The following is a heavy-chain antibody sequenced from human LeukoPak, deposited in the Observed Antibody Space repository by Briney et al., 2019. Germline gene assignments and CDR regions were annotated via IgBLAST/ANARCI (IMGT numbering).Heavy chain of an antibody. CDR1: GYTLTELS. J-gene: IGHJ3*02. CDR3: VTHSSSWYAFDI. Sequence: ASVKVSCKVSGYTLTELSMHWVRQAPGKGLEWMGGFDPEDGETIYAQKFQGRVTMTEDTSTDTAYMELSSLRSEDTAVYYCVTHSSSWYAFDIWGQGTMVTVSS. V-gene: IGHV1-24*01. D-gene: IGHD6-13*01. CDR2: FDPEDGET.